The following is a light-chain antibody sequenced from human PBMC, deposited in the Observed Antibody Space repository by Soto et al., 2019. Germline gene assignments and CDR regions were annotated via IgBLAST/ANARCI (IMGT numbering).Light chain of an antibody. CDR2: YDD. J-gene: IGLJ3*02. V-gene: IGLV1-36*01. CDR3: AAWDDSLNGWV. Sequence: QSVLTQPPSVSEAPRQRVTISCSGSSSNIGNSVVSWYQQLPGKAPKLLIYYDDLLPSGVSDRFSGSKTGTSASLAISGLQSEDEADYFCAAWDDSLNGWVFGGGTKLTVL. CDR1: SSNIGNSV.